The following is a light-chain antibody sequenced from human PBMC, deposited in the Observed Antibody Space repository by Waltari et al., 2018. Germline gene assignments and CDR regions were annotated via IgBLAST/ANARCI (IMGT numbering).Light chain of an antibody. J-gene: IGKJ1*01. CDR1: QSVSRAF. Sequence: EIVLTQSPGTLSLSQVARATVSCRASQSVSRAFPWYQLKPGQAPRLHIYGAATRAPGIPDRLSGSGSGTDFSLTISSLEPDDFAVDYCQHYLRLPVTFGQGTTVEI. CDR2: GAA. CDR3: QHYLRLPVT. V-gene: IGKV3-20*01.